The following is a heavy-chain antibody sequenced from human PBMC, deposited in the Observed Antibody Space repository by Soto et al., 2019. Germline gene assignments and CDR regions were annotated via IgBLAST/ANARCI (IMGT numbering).Heavy chain of an antibody. CDR3: AIGGRPEWLDFDY. Sequence: QVQLVESGGGVVQPGRSLTLSCATSGFTFNSYGMHWVRQAPGKGLEWVAVLWYDGTTKYYTDSVKGRFAISRDSSTNILYLQMNSLRLEDSAVYYCAIGGRPEWLDFDYWGQGTLVTVSS. J-gene: IGHJ4*02. CDR1: GFTFNSYG. V-gene: IGHV3-33*01. CDR2: LWYDGTTK. D-gene: IGHD3-3*01.